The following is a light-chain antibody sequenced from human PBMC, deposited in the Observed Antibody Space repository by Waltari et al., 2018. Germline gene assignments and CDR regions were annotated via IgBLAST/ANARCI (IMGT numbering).Light chain of an antibody. CDR1: SSDVGAYKS. J-gene: IGLJ2*01. Sequence: QSALTQPPSASGSPGQSVTISCTGTSSDVGAYKSVSWYQQHPGKAPKRLIYEVSKRASGVPDRFSGSKSGNTASLTVSGLQAEDEADYYCASRGASKVFGGGTKLTVL. V-gene: IGLV2-8*01. CDR3: ASRGASKV. CDR2: EVS.